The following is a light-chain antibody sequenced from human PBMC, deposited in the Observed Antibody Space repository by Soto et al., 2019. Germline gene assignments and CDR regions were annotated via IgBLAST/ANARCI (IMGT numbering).Light chain of an antibody. CDR2: GNS. V-gene: IGLV1-40*01. Sequence: QSVLTQPPSVSGAPGQRVTISCTGSSSNIGAGYDVHWYQQLPGTAPKLLIYGNSNRPSGVPDRFSGSKSGTSASLAITGLQAEDEVDYYCQSYDSSGYVFGTGTKVTVL. CDR1: SSNIGAGYD. CDR3: QSYDSSGYV. J-gene: IGLJ1*01.